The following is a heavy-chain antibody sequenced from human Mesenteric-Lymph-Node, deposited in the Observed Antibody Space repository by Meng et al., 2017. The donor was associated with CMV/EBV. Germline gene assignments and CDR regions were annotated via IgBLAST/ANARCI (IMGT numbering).Heavy chain of an antibody. CDR1: GGSISSSSYY. CDR3: ARDYQGATTDYFDY. J-gene: IGHJ4*02. Sequence: SETLSLTCTVSGGSISSSSYYWGWIRQPPGKGLEWIGSIYYSGSTYYNPSLKSRVTISVDTSKNQFSLKLSSVTAADTAVYFCARDYQGATTDYFDYWGQGTLVTVSS. D-gene: IGHD1-26*01. V-gene: IGHV4-39*07. CDR2: IYYSGST.